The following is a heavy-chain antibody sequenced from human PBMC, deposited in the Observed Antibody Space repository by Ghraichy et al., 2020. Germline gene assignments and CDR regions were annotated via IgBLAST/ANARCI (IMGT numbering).Heavy chain of an antibody. J-gene: IGHJ6*02. D-gene: IGHD3-22*01. CDR3: AKEVITGLDYYYYVMDV. Sequence: GGSLRLSCAASGFTFSSYAMSWVRQAPGKGLEWVSAISGSGGSTYYADSVKGRFTISRDNSKNTLYLQMNSLRAEDTAVYYCAKEVITGLDYYYYVMDVWGQGTTVTVSS. CDR1: GFTFSSYA. CDR2: ISGSGGST. V-gene: IGHV3-23*01.